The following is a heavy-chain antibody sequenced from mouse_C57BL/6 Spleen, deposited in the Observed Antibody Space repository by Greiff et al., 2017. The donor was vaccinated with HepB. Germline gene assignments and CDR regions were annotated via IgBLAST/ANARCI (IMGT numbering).Heavy chain of an antibody. CDR2: INPSSGYT. Sequence: VKLQESGAELARPGASVKMSCKASGYTFTSYTMHWVKQRPGQGLEWIGYINPSSGYTKYNQKFKDKATLTADKSSSTAYMQLSSLTSEDSAVYYCARSTMITTATSYYAMDYWGQGTSVTVSS. CDR3: ARSTMITTATSYYAMDY. J-gene: IGHJ4*01. V-gene: IGHV1-4*01. CDR1: GYTFTSYT. D-gene: IGHD2-4*01.